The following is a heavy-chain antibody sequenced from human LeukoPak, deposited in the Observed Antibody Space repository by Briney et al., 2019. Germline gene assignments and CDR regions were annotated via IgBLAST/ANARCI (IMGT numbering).Heavy chain of an antibody. Sequence: SETLSLTCTVSGYSISSGYYWGWIRQPPGKGLEWIATIYHSGSTYYSPSLRSRVTISVDTSKNQFSLNLSSVTAADTAMYFCARTPRGSWWELLAFDVWGQGTMVSVSS. V-gene: IGHV4-38-2*02. CDR1: GYSISSGYY. CDR3: ARTPRGSWWELLAFDV. J-gene: IGHJ3*01. D-gene: IGHD1-26*01. CDR2: IYHSGST.